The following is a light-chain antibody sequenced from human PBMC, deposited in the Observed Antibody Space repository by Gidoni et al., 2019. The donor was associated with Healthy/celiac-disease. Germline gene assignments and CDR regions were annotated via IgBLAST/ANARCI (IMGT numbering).Light chain of an antibody. CDR1: SPNIGAGYD. J-gene: IGLJ2*01. V-gene: IGLV1-40*01. CDR2: GNS. Sequence: QSVLTQPPSVSGAPGQRVTISCTGSSPNIGAGYDVHWYQQLPGTAPKRLIYGNSNRPSGVPDRFSGSKSGTSASLAITGLQAEDEADYYCQSYDSSLSGPVVFGGGTKLTV. CDR3: QSYDSSLSGPVV.